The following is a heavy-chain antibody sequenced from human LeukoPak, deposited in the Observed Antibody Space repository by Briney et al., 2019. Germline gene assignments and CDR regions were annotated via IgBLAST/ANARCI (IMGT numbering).Heavy chain of an antibody. V-gene: IGHV1-69*01. D-gene: IGHD3-3*01. J-gene: IGHJ6*02. Sequence: SVKASCTASGGTFSSYAISWVRQAPGQGLEWMGGIIPIFGTANYAQKFQGRVTITADESTSTAYMELSSLRSEDTAVYYCAGGRALRYDYYYGMDVWGQGTTVTVSS. CDR2: IIPIFGTA. CDR1: GGTFSSYA. CDR3: AGGRALRYDYYYGMDV.